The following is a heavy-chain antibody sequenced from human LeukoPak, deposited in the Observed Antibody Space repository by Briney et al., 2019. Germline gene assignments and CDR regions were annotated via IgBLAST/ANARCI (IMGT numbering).Heavy chain of an antibody. CDR1: GGSISSGGYY. D-gene: IGHD3-22*01. Sequence: SETLSLTCTVSGGSISSGGYYWSWVRQHPGKGLEWIGHIYNSGSTSYSPPLKSRVTISIDTSKNQFFLRLSSVTAADTAVYYCARERYYHDNSGYNQXXXIDYWGQGTLVTVSS. V-gene: IGHV4-31*03. CDR3: ARERYYHDNSGYNQXXXIDY. J-gene: IGHJ4*02. CDR2: IYNSGST.